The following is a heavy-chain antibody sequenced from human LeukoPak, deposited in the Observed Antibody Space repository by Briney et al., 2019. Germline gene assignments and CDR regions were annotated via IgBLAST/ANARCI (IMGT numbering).Heavy chain of an antibody. J-gene: IGHJ3*01. CDR3: ARHSNDYGDAFGL. CDR1: GDSISSYRNF. CDR2: ISYSGST. Sequence: SETLSLTYTVSGDSISSYRNFWGWIRQPPGKGLEWIGSISYSGSTYYNPSLKSRVTISVHTSKNQFSLKLSFVAAADTAVYFCARHSNDYGDAFGLWGQGTIVTVSS. V-gene: IGHV4-39*01. D-gene: IGHD4-17*01.